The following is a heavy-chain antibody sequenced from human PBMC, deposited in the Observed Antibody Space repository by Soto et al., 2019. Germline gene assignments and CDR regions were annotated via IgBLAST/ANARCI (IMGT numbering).Heavy chain of an antibody. V-gene: IGHV4-39*01. Sequence: SETLSLTCAVAGGSISSGGYSWSWIRQPPGKGLEWIATIHSSGSTSYNPSLKSRVTISVDTSKKQFSLKLNSVTATDTAVYYCAETAAPGSGWFGPWGQGTLVTVSS. CDR3: AETAAPGSGWFGP. CDR1: GGSISSGGYS. J-gene: IGHJ5*02. CDR2: IHSSGST. D-gene: IGHD3-10*01.